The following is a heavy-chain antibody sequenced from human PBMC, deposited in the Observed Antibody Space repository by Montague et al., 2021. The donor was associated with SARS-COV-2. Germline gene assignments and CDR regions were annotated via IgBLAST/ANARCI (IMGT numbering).Heavy chain of an antibody. D-gene: IGHD4-11*01. Sequence: SETLSLTCSVSGDSISNYSWSWIRQSPGKGLEWIGYIYYSGSTNYNPSLTSRVTISVDTSKNQVSLKLTSVTAADTAVYYCARHLRVTTVTSHMYHYAMDVGGQGTRVTVSS. J-gene: IGHJ6*02. CDR3: ARHLRVTTVTSHMYHYAMDV. CDR2: IYYSGST. V-gene: IGHV4-59*08. CDR1: GDSISNYS.